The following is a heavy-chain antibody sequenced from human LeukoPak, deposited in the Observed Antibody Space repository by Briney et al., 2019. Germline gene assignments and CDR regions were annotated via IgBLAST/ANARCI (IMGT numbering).Heavy chain of an antibody. CDR2: DYYSGSS. D-gene: IGHD1-1*01. CDR1: GGSITDYY. V-gene: IGHV4-59*12. J-gene: IGHJ4*02. Sequence: SETLSLTCTVSGGSITDYYWGWIRQPPGKGLEWIGYDYYSGSSNYNPSLKSRVTISVDTSKNQFSLKMSSVTAADTAVYYCARGKVGTDFDYWGQGTLVTVSS. CDR3: ARGKVGTDFDY.